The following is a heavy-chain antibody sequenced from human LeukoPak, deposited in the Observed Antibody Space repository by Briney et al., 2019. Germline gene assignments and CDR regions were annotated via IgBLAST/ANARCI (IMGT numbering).Heavy chain of an antibody. D-gene: IGHD3-22*01. J-gene: IGHJ4*02. CDR2: IKSDGRT. Sequence: GGSLRLSCAASGFTLSSYWMHWVRQAPGKGLVWVSRIKSDGRTNYADSVKGRFTISRDNSKNTLYLQMNSLRDEDTAVYYCAKDLRSSGYFPYYFDYWGQGTLVTVSS. CDR1: GFTLSSYW. CDR3: AKDLRSSGYFPYYFDY. V-gene: IGHV3-74*01.